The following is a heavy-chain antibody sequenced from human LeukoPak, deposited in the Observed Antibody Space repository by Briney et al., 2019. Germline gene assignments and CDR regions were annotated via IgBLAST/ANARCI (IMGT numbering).Heavy chain of an antibody. CDR2: INAGNGNT. J-gene: IGHJ4*02. Sequence: ASVKVSCKASGYTFTSYAMHWVRQAPGQRLEWMGWINAGNGNTKYSQKFQGRVTIARDTSASTAYMELSSLRSEDTAVYYCARGHSSSWFLGDYWGQGTLVTVSS. CDR1: GYTFTSYA. V-gene: IGHV1-3*01. D-gene: IGHD6-13*01. CDR3: ARGHSSSWFLGDY.